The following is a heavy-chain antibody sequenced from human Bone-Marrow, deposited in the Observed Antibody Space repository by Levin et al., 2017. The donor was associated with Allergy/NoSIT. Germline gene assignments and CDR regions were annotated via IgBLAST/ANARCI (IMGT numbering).Heavy chain of an antibody. J-gene: IGHJ4*02. V-gene: IGHV3-64*01. D-gene: IGHD5-18*01. CDR2: ISSNGGST. CDR1: GFTFSSYA. CDR3: ARGAGYATRFEY. Sequence: GESLKISCAASGFTFSSYAMHWVRQAPGKGLEYVSAISSNGGSTYYANSVKGRFTISRDNSKNTLYLQMGSLRAEDMAVYYCARGAGYATRFEYWGQGTLVTVSS.